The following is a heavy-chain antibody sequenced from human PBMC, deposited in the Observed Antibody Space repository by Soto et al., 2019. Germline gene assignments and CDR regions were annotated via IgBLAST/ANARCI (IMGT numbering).Heavy chain of an antibody. D-gene: IGHD1-26*01. CDR1: GFTVSSNY. CDR2: IYSGGST. CDR3: ARVGRSPLRPYYYYYMDV. J-gene: IGHJ6*03. Sequence: GGSLRLSCAASGFTVSSNYMSWVRQAPGKGLEWVSVIYSGGSTYYADSVKGRFTISRDNSKNTLYLQMNSLRAEDTAVYYCARVGRSPLRPYYYYYMDVWGKGTTVTVSS. V-gene: IGHV3-66*01.